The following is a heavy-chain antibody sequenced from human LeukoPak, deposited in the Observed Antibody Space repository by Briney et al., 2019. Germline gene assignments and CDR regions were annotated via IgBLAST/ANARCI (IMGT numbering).Heavy chain of an antibody. Sequence: SETLSLTCAVYGGSFSGYYWSWIRQPPGKGLEWIGYIYYSGSTNYNPSLKSRVTISVDTSRNQFSLKLSSMTAADTAVYYCARGRITGDTYDILTGYPMGGFDYWGQGTLVTVSS. J-gene: IGHJ4*02. CDR3: ARGRITGDTYDILTGYPMGGFDY. CDR1: GGSFSGYY. CDR2: IYYSGST. D-gene: IGHD3-9*01. V-gene: IGHV4-59*01.